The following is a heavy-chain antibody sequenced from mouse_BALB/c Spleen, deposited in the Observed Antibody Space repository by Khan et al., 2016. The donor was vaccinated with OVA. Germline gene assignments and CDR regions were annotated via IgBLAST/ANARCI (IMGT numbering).Heavy chain of an antibody. CDR3: ASNGVCRYFGYGGMDY. CDR2: IWSGGGT. Sequence: QVQLKQSGPGLVQPSQNLSITCTVTGFSLTNFGVHWVRQSPGRSLEWLGVIWSGGGTDYDAAFISRLSITKDNSKSQIFFKMNSLQVDDTAIYYCASNGVCRYFGYGGMDYWGQGTSVTVSS. J-gene: IGHJ4*01. V-gene: IGHV2-4-1*01. CDR1: GFSLTNFG. D-gene: IGHD1-2*01.